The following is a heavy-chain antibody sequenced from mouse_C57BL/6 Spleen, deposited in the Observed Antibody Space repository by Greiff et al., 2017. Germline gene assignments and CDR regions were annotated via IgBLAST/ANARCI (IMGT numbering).Heavy chain of an antibody. CDR3: ARYCYDGNYFDY. Sequence: VKLQESGAELVKPGASVKISCKASGYAFSSYWMNWVKQRPGKGLEWIGQIYPGDGDTNYNGKFKGKATLTADKSSSTAYMQLSSLTSEDSAVYFCARYCYDGNYFDYWGQGTTLTVSS. CDR2: IYPGDGDT. D-gene: IGHD2-12*01. CDR1: GYAFSSYW. J-gene: IGHJ2*01. V-gene: IGHV1-80*01.